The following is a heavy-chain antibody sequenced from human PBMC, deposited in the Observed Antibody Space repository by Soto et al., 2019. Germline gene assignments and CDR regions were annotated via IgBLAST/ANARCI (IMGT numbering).Heavy chain of an antibody. V-gene: IGHV1-3*01. CDR1: GYTFTSYA. D-gene: IGHD3-10*01. CDR2: INAGNGNT. CDR3: ARKLLWFGYYDY. J-gene: IGHJ4*02. Sequence: GASVKVSCKASGYTFTSYAMHWVRQAPGQRLEWMGWINAGNGNTKYSQKFQGRVTITRDTSASTAYMELSSLRSEDTAVYYCARKLLWFGYYDYWGQGTLVTVSS.